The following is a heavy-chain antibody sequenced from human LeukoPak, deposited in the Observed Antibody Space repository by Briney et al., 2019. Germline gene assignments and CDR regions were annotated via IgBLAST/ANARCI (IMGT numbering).Heavy chain of an antibody. CDR3: VKRSDVVRVDFDF. V-gene: IGHV3-64D*09. J-gene: IGHJ4*02. CDR2: ITGNGGST. Sequence: PGGALRLSCSASGFTFSNYGMHWVRQAPGKGLEYVSAITGNGGSTYYADSVKGRFTISRDNSKNTLYLQMSSLRAEDTAVYYCVKRSDVVRVDFDFWGQGTLVTVSS. CDR1: GFTFSNYG. D-gene: IGHD3-10*01.